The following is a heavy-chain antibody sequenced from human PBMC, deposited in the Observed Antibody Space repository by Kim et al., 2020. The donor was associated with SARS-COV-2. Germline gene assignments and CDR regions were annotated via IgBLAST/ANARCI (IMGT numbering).Heavy chain of an antibody. CDR3: LKGGWGWIWDY. D-gene: IGHD2-21*01. J-gene: IGHJ4*02. V-gene: IGHV3-23*01. CDR2: IDGSDGTT. Sequence: GGSLRLSCTTSGFTFFGHAMSWVRQAPGKGLEWVSSIDGSDGTTYYVDSVKGRFSISRDDSRNTLNLQMGALRADDTAAYYCLKGGWGWIWDYWGQGTLVTVSS. CDR1: GFTFFGHA.